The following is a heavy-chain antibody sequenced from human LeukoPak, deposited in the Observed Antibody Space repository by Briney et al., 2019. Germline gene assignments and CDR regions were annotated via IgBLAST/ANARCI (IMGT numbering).Heavy chain of an antibody. D-gene: IGHD5-12*01. CDR3: ASADVEMATLDY. V-gene: IGHV4-59*01. Sequence: SETLSLTCTVSGGSISSYYWSWIRQPPGKGLEWIGYIYYSGSTNYNPSLKSRVTISVDTSKNQFSLKLSSVTAADTAVHYCASADVEMATLDYWGQGTLVTVSS. CDR2: IYYSGST. J-gene: IGHJ4*02. CDR1: GGSISSYY.